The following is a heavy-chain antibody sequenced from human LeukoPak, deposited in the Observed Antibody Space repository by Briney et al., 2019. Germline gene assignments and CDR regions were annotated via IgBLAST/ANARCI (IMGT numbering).Heavy chain of an antibody. V-gene: IGHV1-69*05. J-gene: IGHJ3*02. Sequence: ASVKVSCKASGGTFSSYAISWVRQAPGQGLERMGGIIPIFGTANYAQKFQGRVTITTDESTSTAYMELSSLRSEDTAVYYCAKATYYYDSRTSDAFDIWGQGTMVTVSS. CDR2: IIPIFGTA. D-gene: IGHD3-22*01. CDR3: AKATYYYDSRTSDAFDI. CDR1: GGTFSSYA.